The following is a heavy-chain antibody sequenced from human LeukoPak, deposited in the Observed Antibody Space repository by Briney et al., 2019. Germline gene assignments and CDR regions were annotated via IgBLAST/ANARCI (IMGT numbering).Heavy chain of an antibody. J-gene: IGHJ4*02. D-gene: IGHD5-24*01. CDR1: GFTFSSYG. CDR2: IWSDGSYK. V-gene: IGHV3-33*01. Sequence: GGSLRLSCAASGFTFSSYGFHWVRQAPGKGLEWVAVIWSDGSYKYYADSVKGRFTISRDDSKNTLYLQMNSLRAEDTAVYYCARDFSLQFFDYWGQGTLVTV. CDR3: ARDFSLQFFDY.